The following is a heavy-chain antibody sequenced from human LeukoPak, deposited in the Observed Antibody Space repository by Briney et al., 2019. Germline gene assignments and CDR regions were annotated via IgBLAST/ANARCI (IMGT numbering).Heavy chain of an antibody. V-gene: IGHV4-34*01. CDR2: INHSGST. CDR1: GGSFSGYY. D-gene: IGHD3-22*01. J-gene: IGHJ4*02. Sequence: SETLSLTCAVYGGSFSGYYWSWIRQPPGKGLEWIGEINHSGSTNYNPSPKSRVTISVDTSKNQFSLKLSSVTAADTAVYYCAKKEEYYDSSGYWYWGQGTLVTVSS. CDR3: AKKEEYYDSSGYWY.